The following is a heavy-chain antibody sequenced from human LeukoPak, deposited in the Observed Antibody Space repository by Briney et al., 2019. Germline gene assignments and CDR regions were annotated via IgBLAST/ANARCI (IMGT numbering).Heavy chain of an antibody. CDR3: AREADIARTREFDP. D-gene: IGHD5-12*01. V-gene: IGHV1-46*01. Sequence: ASVKVSCKASGYTFTSYYMHWVRQAPGQGLEWMGIINPSGGSTSYAQKFQGRVTMTRDTSISTAYMELSRLRSDDTAVYYCAREADIARTREFDPWGQGTLVTVSS. CDR2: INPSGGST. J-gene: IGHJ5*02. CDR1: GYTFTSYY.